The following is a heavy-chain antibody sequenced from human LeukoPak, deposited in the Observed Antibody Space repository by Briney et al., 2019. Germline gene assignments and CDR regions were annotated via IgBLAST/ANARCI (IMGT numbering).Heavy chain of an antibody. D-gene: IGHD3-10*01. V-gene: IGHV3-30*18. CDR3: AKDLLLLWFGGNYYYYYGMDV. CDR1: GFTISSYG. J-gene: IGHJ6*04. CDR2: ISYDGSNK. Sequence: PGRSLRLSCAASGFTISSYGMHWVRQAPGKGLEWGAVISYDGSNKYYADSVKGRFTISRDNSKNTLYLQMNSLRAEDTAVYYCAKDLLLLWFGGNYYYYYGMDVWGKGTTVTVSS.